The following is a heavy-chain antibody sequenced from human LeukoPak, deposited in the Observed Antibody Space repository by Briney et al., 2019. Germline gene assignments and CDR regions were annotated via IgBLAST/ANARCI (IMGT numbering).Heavy chain of an antibody. CDR3: ATLVHHFNYDSSGAHPYYFDY. J-gene: IGHJ4*02. CDR2: ISSSSSTI. V-gene: IGHV3-48*01. CDR1: GFTFSSYS. Sequence: GGSLRLSCAASGFTFSSYSMNWVRQAPGKGLEWVSYISSSSSTIYYADSVKGRFTISRDNSKNTLYLQMNSLRAEDTAVYYCATLVHHFNYDSSGAHPYYFDYWGQGTLVTVSS. D-gene: IGHD3-22*01.